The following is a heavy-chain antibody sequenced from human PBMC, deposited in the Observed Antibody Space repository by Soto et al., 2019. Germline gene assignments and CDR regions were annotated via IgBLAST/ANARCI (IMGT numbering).Heavy chain of an antibody. CDR1: GFTFSSYA. V-gene: IGHV3-23*01. Sequence: GGSLRLSCVASGFTFSSYAMSWVRQAPGKGLEWVSAISGSGGSTYYADSVKGRFTISRDNSKNTLYLQMNSLRAEDTAVYYCAKPSEYYDFWSGPASGEPFDYWGQGTLVTVSS. CDR3: AKPSEYYDFWSGPASGEPFDY. J-gene: IGHJ4*02. D-gene: IGHD3-3*01. CDR2: ISGSGGST.